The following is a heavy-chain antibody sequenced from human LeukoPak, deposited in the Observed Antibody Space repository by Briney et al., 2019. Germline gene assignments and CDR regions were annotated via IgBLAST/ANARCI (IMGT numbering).Heavy chain of an antibody. CDR1: VGSISSYY. CDR2: IYYSGST. V-gene: IGHV4-59*01. J-gene: IGHJ6*02. Sequence: SETVCLTCTVSVGSISSYYWSWIRHPPWKGLEWIGYIYYSGSTNYNPSLKSRVTISVDTSKDQFSLKLSSVTAADTAVYYCAREKGSYYDSSGYSDGMDVWGQGTTVTVSS. D-gene: IGHD3-22*01. CDR3: AREKGSYYDSSGYSDGMDV.